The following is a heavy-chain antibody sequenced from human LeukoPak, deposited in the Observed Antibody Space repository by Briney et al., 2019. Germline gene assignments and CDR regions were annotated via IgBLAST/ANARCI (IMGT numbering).Heavy chain of an antibody. D-gene: IGHD1-26*01. CDR1: GFTFSSYA. V-gene: IGHV3-23*01. Sequence: PGGSLRLSCAASGFTFSSYAMSWVRQAPGKGLEWVSAIRGSGGSTYYADSVKGRFTISRDNSKNTVSLKMNSLRAEDRAIYYFAKRVLIVGGGQGTLVTVSS. CDR2: IRGSGGST. J-gene: IGHJ4*02. CDR3: AKRVLIVG.